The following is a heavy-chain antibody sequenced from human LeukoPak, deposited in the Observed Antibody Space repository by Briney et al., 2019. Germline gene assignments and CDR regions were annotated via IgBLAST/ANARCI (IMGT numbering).Heavy chain of an antibody. J-gene: IGHJ4*02. Sequence: SETLSLTCTVSGGSISSYYWSWIRQPPGKGLEWIGYIYYSGSTNYNPSLKSRVTISVDTSKNQFSLKLSSVTAADTAVYYCARVGARYYFDCWGQGTLVTVSS. CDR3: ARVGARYYFDC. CDR1: GGSISSYY. V-gene: IGHV4-59*01. D-gene: IGHD1-26*01. CDR2: IYYSGST.